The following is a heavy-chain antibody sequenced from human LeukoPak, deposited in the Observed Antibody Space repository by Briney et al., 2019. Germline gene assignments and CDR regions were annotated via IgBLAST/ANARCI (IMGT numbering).Heavy chain of an antibody. Sequence: ASVKVSCKASGYAFISYGISWVRQAPGQGLEWMGWISAYHGNTNYAQKLLGRVTITTDTSTSTAYMELRSLRSDDTAVYYCARDGSGTWNDYWGQGTLVTVSS. CDR2: ISAYHGNT. D-gene: IGHD3-10*01. CDR1: GYAFISYG. J-gene: IGHJ4*02. V-gene: IGHV1-18*01. CDR3: ARDGSGTWNDY.